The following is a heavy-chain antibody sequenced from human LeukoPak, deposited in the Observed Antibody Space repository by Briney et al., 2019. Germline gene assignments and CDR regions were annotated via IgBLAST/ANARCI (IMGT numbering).Heavy chain of an antibody. D-gene: IGHD2-15*01. CDR3: ARHTGYCSGGSCYSDY. CDR1: GYSFTSYW. Sequence: GESLKISCKGSGYSFTSYWIGWVRQMPGKGLEWMGIIYPGDSDTRYSPSFQGQVTISADKSISTAYLQWSSLKAPDTAMYYWARHTGYCSGGSCYSDYWGQGTLVTVSS. V-gene: IGHV5-51*01. J-gene: IGHJ4*02. CDR2: IYPGDSDT.